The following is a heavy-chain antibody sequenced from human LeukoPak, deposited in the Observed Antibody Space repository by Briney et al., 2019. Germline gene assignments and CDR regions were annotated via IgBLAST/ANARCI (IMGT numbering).Heavy chain of an antibody. Sequence: SVKVSCKASGGTFSSYAISWVRQAPGQGLEWMGGIIPIFGTANYAQKFQGRVTITADESTSTAYMELSSLRSEDMAVYYCARVGSGWYSGFDYWGQGTLVTVSS. J-gene: IGHJ4*02. CDR1: GGTFSSYA. D-gene: IGHD6-19*01. V-gene: IGHV1-69*13. CDR2: IIPIFGTA. CDR3: ARVGSGWYSGFDY.